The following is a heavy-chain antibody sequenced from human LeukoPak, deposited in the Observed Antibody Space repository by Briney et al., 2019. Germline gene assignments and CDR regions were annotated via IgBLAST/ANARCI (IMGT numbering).Heavy chain of an antibody. D-gene: IGHD2-15*01. CDR1: GFTFSSYA. J-gene: IGHJ3*02. V-gene: IGHV3-30-3*01. CDR2: ISYDGSNK. CDR3: ARGEDRLDAFDI. Sequence: PGGSLRLSCAASGFTFSSYAMHWVRQAPGKGLEWVAVISYDGSNKYYADSVKGRFTISRDNSKNTLYLQMNSLRAEDTAVYYCARGEDRLDAFDIWGQGTMVTVSS.